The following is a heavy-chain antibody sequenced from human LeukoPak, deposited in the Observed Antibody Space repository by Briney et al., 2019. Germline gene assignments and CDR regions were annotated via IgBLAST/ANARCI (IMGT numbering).Heavy chain of an antibody. J-gene: IGHJ4*02. CDR3: ARSDWYLNLDY. CDR2: ISSSRTT. V-gene: IGHV4-59*01. CDR1: SDSITSYY. D-gene: IGHD6-19*01. Sequence: SETLSLTCTVSSDSITSYYWNWIRQPPGKGLEWIGYISSSRTTNYNPSLKSRVTISIDTSKNQFSLRLSSVNAADTAVYYCARSDWYLNLDYRGQGTLVTVSS.